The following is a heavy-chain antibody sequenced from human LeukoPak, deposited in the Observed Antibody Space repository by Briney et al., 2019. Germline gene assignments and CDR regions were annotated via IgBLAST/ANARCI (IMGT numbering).Heavy chain of an antibody. CDR3: ARDRTPYYYYSSQIKFDY. CDR1: GYTFTRYG. D-gene: IGHD3-10*01. J-gene: IGHJ4*02. Sequence: ASVKVSCKASGYTFTRYGISWVRQAPGQGLEWMGWISAYNGNTNYAQKLQGRVTMTTDTSTSTAYMELRSLRSDDTAVYSCARDRTPYYYYSSQIKFDYWGQGTLVTVSS. V-gene: IGHV1-18*01. CDR2: ISAYNGNT.